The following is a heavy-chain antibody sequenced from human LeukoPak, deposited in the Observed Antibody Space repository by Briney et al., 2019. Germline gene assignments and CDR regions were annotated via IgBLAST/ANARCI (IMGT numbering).Heavy chain of an antibody. CDR1: GYTFISYG. D-gene: IGHD5-18*01. CDR2: ISAYNGNT. V-gene: IGHV1-18*01. J-gene: IGHJ6*02. CDR3: ATRGYSYGYGMDV. Sequence: ASVKVSCKASGYTFISYGIRWVRQAPGQGLEWMGWISAYNGNTNYAQKLQGRVTMTTDTSTSTAYMELRSLRSDDTAVYYCATRGYSYGYGMDVWGQGTTVTVSS.